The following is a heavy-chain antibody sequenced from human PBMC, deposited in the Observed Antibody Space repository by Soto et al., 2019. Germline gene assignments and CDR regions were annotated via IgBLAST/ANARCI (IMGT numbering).Heavy chain of an antibody. CDR1: GYTFTSYG. J-gene: IGHJ4*02. CDR2: ISAHNGNT. V-gene: IGHV1-18*01. D-gene: IGHD1-1*01. Sequence: VHLVQSGAEVKKPGASVKVSCKASGYTFTSYGITWVRQAPRQGLEWMGWISAHNGNTDYAQKLQGRVIVTRDTSTSTAYMELRSLRSDDTAVYYCARGRYGDYWGQGALVTVSS. CDR3: ARGRYGDY.